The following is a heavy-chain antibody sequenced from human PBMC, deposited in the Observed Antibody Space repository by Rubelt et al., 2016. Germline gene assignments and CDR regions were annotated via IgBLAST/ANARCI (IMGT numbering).Heavy chain of an antibody. V-gene: IGHV3-23*01. CDR1: GFTFSSYA. J-gene: IGHJ4*02. CDR3: ARVKTQFGELFNFDY. CDR2: ISGSGGST. D-gene: IGHD3-10*01. Sequence: GGSLRLSCAASGFTFSSYAMSWVRQAPGKGLEWVSAISGSGGSTYYADSVKGRFTISRDNSKNTLYLQMNSLRAEDTAAYYCARVKTQFGELFNFDYWGQGTLVTVSS.